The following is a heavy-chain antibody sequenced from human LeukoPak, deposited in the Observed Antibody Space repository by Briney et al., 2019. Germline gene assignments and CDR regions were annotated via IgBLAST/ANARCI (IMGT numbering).Heavy chain of an antibody. J-gene: IGHJ4*02. D-gene: IGHD4-17*01. CDR2: INPNSGGT. CDR3: ARGGYGDLRGNDY. V-gene: IGHV1-2*02. CDR1: GCTFTGYY. Sequence: ASVKVSCKASGCTFTGYYIHWVRQDPGQGLEWMGWINPNSGGTNYAQKFQGRVTMTRDTSISTAYMELSRLRSDDTAVYYCARGGYGDLRGNDYWGQGTLVTVSS.